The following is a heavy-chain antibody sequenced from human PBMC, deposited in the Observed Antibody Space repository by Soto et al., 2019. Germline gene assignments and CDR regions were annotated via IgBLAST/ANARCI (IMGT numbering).Heavy chain of an antibody. D-gene: IGHD3-22*01. J-gene: IGHJ4*02. CDR3: VKGEYYYDSSGYYPFDY. CDR2: INSDGSRT. V-gene: IGHV3-74*01. Sequence: PGGSLRLSCAASGFTFSSYWMHWVRQAPGKGLVWVSRINSDGSRTSYADSAKGRFTISRDNSKNTQYLQMSSLRADDTAVYYCVKGEYYYDSSGYYPFDYWGQGTLVTVSS. CDR1: GFTFSSYW.